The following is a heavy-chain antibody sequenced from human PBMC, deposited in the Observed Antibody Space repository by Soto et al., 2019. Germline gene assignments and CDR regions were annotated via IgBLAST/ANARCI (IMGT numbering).Heavy chain of an antibody. J-gene: IGHJ4*02. CDR1: GGSISSSNW. Sequence: KTSETLSLTCAVSGGSISSSNWWSGVRQPPGKGQEWIGEIYHSGSTNYNPSLSRRVTISVDKNKNQFSLKLSSVTAADTAVYYCARVGLRYLGGGGGFDYWGEGTLATVSS. D-gene: IGHD3-9*01. V-gene: IGHV4-4*02. CDR2: IYHSGST. CDR3: ARVGLRYLGGGGGFDY.